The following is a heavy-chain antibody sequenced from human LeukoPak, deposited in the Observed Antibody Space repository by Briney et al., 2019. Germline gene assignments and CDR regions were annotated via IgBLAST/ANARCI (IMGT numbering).Heavy chain of an antibody. J-gene: IGHJ1*01. CDR3: ARATSGSYSEYFQH. Sequence: ASVTVSCKASGYTFTSYGISWVRQAPGQGLEWMGWISAYNGNTNYAQKLQGRVTMTTDTSTSTAYMELRSLRSDDTAVYYCARATSGSYSEYFQHWGQGTLVTVSS. D-gene: IGHD1-26*01. V-gene: IGHV1-18*01. CDR1: GYTFTSYG. CDR2: ISAYNGNT.